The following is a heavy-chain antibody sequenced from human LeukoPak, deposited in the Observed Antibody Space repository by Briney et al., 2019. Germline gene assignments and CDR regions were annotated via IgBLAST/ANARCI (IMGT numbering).Heavy chain of an antibody. Sequence: GESLKISCKGSGYSFTSYWTGWVRQMPGKGLEWMGIIYPGDSDTRYSPSFQGQVTISADKSLRTAYLQWRSLKASDTGIYFCARLGGPHSPFDNWGQGTRVIVSS. V-gene: IGHV5-51*01. CDR3: ARLGGPHSPFDN. CDR1: GYSFTSYW. D-gene: IGHD2-15*01. J-gene: IGHJ4*02. CDR2: IYPGDSDT.